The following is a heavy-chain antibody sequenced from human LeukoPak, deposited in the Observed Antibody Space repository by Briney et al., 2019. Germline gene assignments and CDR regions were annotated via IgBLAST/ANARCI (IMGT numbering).Heavy chain of an antibody. Sequence: SETLSLTCTVSGGSISSYYWSWIRQPAGKGLEWIGRIYTSGSTNYNPSVKSRVTMSVDTSKNQFSLKLSSVTAADTAVYYCARDSRGVGSWKEYWFDPWGQGTLVTVSS. D-gene: IGHD3-10*01. V-gene: IGHV4-4*07. J-gene: IGHJ5*02. CDR3: ARDSRGVGSWKEYWFDP. CDR1: GGSISSYY. CDR2: IYTSGST.